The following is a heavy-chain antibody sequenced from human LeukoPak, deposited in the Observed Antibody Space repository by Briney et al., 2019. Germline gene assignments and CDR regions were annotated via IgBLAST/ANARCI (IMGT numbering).Heavy chain of an antibody. CDR1: GYTFTSYA. CDR3: ARDSSGLSDY. Sequence: ASVKVSCKASGYTFTSYAMHWVRQAPGQRLEWMGWINAGNGNTKYPQKFQGRVTITRDTSASTAYMELSSLRSEDTAVYYCARDSSGLSDYWGQGTLVTVSS. CDR2: INAGNGNT. D-gene: IGHD6-19*01. V-gene: IGHV1-3*01. J-gene: IGHJ4*02.